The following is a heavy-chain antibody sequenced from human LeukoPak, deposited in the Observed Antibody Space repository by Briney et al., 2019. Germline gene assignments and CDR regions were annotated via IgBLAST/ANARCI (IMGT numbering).Heavy chain of an antibody. CDR3: ARDLAMIVEKNWFDP. D-gene: IGHD3-22*01. V-gene: IGHV4-4*07. J-gene: IGHJ5*02. CDR2: IYTSGST. CDR1: GGSISSYY. Sequence: SETLSLTCTVSGGSISSYYWSWIRQPAGKGLEWIGRIYTSGSTNYNPSLKSRVTMSVDTSKNQFSLKLSSVTAADTVVYYCARDLAMIVEKNWFDPWGQGTLVTVSS.